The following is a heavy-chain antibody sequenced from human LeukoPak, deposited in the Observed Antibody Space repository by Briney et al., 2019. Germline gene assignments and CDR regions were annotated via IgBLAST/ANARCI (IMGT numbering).Heavy chain of an antibody. CDR3: ARIPVIEPRRPNYYDY. CDR2: IYYSGKT. CDR1: GGSINSSSYY. D-gene: IGHD6-6*01. Sequence: SETLSLTCTVSGGSINSSSYYWDWIRQPPGKGLEGIGSIYYSGKTYSNPSLKRRVTISIVTSKNQFSLKLMSVTAADTAVYYCARIPVIEPRRPNYYDYWGQGTLVTVSS. V-gene: IGHV4-39*01. J-gene: IGHJ4*02.